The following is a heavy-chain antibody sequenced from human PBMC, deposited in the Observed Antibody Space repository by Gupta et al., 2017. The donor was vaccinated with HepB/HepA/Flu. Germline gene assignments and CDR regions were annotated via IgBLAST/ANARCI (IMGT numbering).Heavy chain of an antibody. CDR3: AREAGLRWTDS. Sequence: QVQLVESGGGLVKPGGSLRLSCAASGFTLSAYYLSWSRQAPGKGLEWLSYISSNGIVIQYADSVKGRFTISRDNAKNSLYLQMTSLRADDTAMYYCAREAGLRWTDSWGQGALVTVSS. CDR1: GFTLSAYY. D-gene: IGHD2-21*01. CDR2: ISSNGIVI. J-gene: IGHJ4*02. V-gene: IGHV3-11*01.